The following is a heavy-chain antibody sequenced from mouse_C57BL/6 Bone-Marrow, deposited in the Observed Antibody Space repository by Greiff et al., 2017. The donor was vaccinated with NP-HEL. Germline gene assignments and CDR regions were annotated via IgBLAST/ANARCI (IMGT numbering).Heavy chain of an antibody. CDR3: ARPYDYDGDYYAMDY. J-gene: IGHJ4*01. D-gene: IGHD2-4*01. CDR1: GYSFTDYN. Sequence: VQLQQSGPELVKPGASVKISCKASGYSFTDYNMNWVKQSNGKSLEWIGVINPNYGTTSYNQKFKCKATLTVDQSSSTAYMQLNSLTSEDSAVYYCARPYDYDGDYYAMDYWGQGTSVTVSS. V-gene: IGHV1-39*01. CDR2: INPNYGTT.